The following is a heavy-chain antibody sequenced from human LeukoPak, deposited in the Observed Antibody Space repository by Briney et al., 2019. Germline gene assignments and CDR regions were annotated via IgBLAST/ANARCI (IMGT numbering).Heavy chain of an antibody. V-gene: IGHV3-53*01. CDR3: AREAQDYDSSGYYPDAFDI. Sequence: GSLRLSCAASGFTVSSNYMSWVRQAPGKGLEWVSVIYSGGSTYYADSVKGRFTISRDNSKNTLYLQMNSLRAEDTAVYYCAREAQDYDSSGYYPDAFDIWGQGTMVTVSS. D-gene: IGHD3-22*01. CDR2: IYSGGST. J-gene: IGHJ3*02. CDR1: GFTVSSNY.